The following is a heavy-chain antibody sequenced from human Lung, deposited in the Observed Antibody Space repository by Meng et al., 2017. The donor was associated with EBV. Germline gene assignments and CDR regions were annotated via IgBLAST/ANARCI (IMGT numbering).Heavy chain of an antibody. Sequence: QGRMQGRGPGWVKPSEPLPPTCAVSGGSISRSDWWSWVRQPPGKGLEWIGETSHSGSTNYSPSLKSRVTISLDKSKNQLSLKLNSVTAADTAVYYCASSDYYRSDYWGQGTLVTVSS. D-gene: IGHD3-22*01. CDR1: GGSISRSDW. J-gene: IGHJ4*02. CDR2: TSHSGST. CDR3: ASSDYYRSDY. V-gene: IGHV4-4*02.